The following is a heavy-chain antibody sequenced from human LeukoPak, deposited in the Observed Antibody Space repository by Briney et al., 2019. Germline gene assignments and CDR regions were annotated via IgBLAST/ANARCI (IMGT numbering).Heavy chain of an antibody. J-gene: IGHJ4*02. CDR1: GYSFTDKY. CDR2: INPNSGGT. V-gene: IGHV1-2*02. Sequence: ASVKVSCKASGYSFTDKYMHWVRQAPGQGLEWMGWINPNSGGTNYAQKFQGRVTMTTDTSMSTAYMELSRLTSDDTAVYYCARAGGSGWYLDYWGQGTLVTVSS. D-gene: IGHD6-19*01. CDR3: ARAGGSGWYLDY.